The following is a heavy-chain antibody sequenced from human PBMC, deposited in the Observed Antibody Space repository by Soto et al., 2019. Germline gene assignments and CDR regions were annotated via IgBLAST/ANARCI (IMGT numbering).Heavy chain of an antibody. J-gene: IGHJ2*01. D-gene: IGHD3-22*01. CDR3: ARGHYDSSGYYYVGWYFDL. CDR2: IIPIFGTA. Sequence: QVQLVQSGAEVKKPGSSVKVSCKASGGTFSSYAISWVRQAPGQGLEWMGGIIPIFGTANYAQKFQGRVTITADESTSTAYMELSSLRSEDTAVYYCARGHYDSSGYYYVGWYFDLWGCGTLVTVSS. CDR1: GGTFSSYA. V-gene: IGHV1-69*01.